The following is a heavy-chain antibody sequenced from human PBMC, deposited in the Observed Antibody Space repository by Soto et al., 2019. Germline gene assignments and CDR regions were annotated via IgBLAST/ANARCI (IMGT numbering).Heavy chain of an antibody. D-gene: IGHD3-3*01. V-gene: IGHV3-30*18. Sequence: GGSLRLSCAASGFTFSSYGMHWVRQAPGKGLEWVAVISYDGSNKYYADSVKGRFTISRDNSKNTLYLQMNSLRAEDTAVYYCAKLRFLEWLSPLGVDYWGQGTLVTVSS. CDR1: GFTFSSYG. CDR2: ISYDGSNK. CDR3: AKLRFLEWLSPLGVDY. J-gene: IGHJ4*02.